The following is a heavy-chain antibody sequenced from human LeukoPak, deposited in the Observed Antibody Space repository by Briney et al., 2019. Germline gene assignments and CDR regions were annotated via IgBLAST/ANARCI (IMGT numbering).Heavy chain of an antibody. CDR2: INPSGGST. Sequence: ASVKVSCKASGYTFTSYYVHWVRQAPGQGLEWMGIINPSGGSTSYAQNFQGRVTMTRDMSTSTVYMELSSLRSEDTAIYYCARGRLNYDSGGYYDNPHLDYWGQGTLVTASS. CDR3: ARGRLNYDSGGYYDNPHLDY. V-gene: IGHV1-46*01. D-gene: IGHD3-22*01. CDR1: GYTFTSYY. J-gene: IGHJ4*02.